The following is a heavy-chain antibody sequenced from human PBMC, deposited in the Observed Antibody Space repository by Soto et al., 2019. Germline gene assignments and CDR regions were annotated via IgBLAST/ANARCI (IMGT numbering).Heavy chain of an antibody. CDR3: ASGRDGYFYFEY. Sequence: SVNGSWKAAGGGFSIVAGGWVRQAPGQGLEWMGGIIPVFGTPNYSQKFQDRSTITADESASTAYMELSNLGSKDTAVYYCASGRDGYFYFEYWGQGTLVTLSS. V-gene: IGHV1-69*01. CDR2: IIPVFGTP. D-gene: IGHD3-22*01. J-gene: IGHJ4*02. CDR1: GGGFSIVA.